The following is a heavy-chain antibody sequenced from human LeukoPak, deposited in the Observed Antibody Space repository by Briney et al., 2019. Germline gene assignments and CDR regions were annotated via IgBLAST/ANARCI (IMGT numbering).Heavy chain of an antibody. V-gene: IGHV1-2*04. CDR2: INPNSGGT. D-gene: IGHD6-13*01. Sequence: APVKVSCKASGYTFTGYYMHWVRQAPGQGLEWMGWINPNSGGTNYAQKFQGWVTMTRDTPISTAYMELSRLRSDDTAVSYCARVAAAGTSAFDIWGQGTMVTVSS. J-gene: IGHJ3*02. CDR3: ARVAAAGTSAFDI. CDR1: GYTFTGYY.